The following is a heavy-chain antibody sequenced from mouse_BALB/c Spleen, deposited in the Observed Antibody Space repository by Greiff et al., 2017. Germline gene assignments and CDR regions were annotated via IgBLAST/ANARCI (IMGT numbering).Heavy chain of an antibody. Sequence: EVKLMESGGDLVKPGGSLKLSCAASGFTFSSYGMSWVRQTPDKRLEWVATISSGGSYTYYPDSVKGRFTISRDNAKNTLYLQMSSLKSEDTAMYYCARQGDSYYPFLAYWGQGTLVTVSA. CDR3: ARQGDSYYPFLAY. J-gene: IGHJ3*01. CDR2: ISSGGSYT. V-gene: IGHV5-6*01. D-gene: IGHD2-3*01. CDR1: GFTFSSYG.